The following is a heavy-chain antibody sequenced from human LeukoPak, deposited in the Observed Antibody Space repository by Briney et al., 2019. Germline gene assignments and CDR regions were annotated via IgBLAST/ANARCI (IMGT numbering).Heavy chain of an antibody. J-gene: IGHJ4*02. Sequence: SETLSLTCSVSGVSVSSYYWSWIRQPPGKGLEWIGFIYYTGSTNYNPSLKSRVTISVDTSKNQFSLKLSSVTAADTAVYYCARSGSSGALYYFDYWGQGTLVTVSS. CDR1: GVSVSSYY. V-gene: IGHV4-59*02. D-gene: IGHD6-19*01. CDR2: IYYTGST. CDR3: ARSGSSGALYYFDY.